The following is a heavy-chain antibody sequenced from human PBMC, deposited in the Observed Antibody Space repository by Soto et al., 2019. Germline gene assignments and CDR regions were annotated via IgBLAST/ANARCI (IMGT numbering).Heavy chain of an antibody. J-gene: IGHJ5*02. D-gene: IGHD2-21*01. Sequence: TLSLTCGVSGAARNSGKYYWSWIRQVTGKGLEWIGHIYVTGAVDYNPSLRDRITISQDTSERQFSLNLRLVTAADTAVYYCARLRIATNNYKWFDPWGQGTLVTVSS. CDR2: IYVTGAV. CDR1: GAARNSGKYY. V-gene: IGHV4-31*11. CDR3: ARLRIATNNYKWFDP.